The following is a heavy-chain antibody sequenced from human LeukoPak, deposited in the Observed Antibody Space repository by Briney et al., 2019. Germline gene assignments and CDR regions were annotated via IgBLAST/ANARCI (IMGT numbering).Heavy chain of an antibody. J-gene: IGHJ3*02. CDR3: TTDHSVHLARGAFDI. CDR1: GFTFSNAW. V-gene: IGHV3-15*01. CDR2: IKSKTDGGTT. D-gene: IGHD1-1*01. Sequence: GGSLRLSCAASGFTFSNAWMSWVRQAPGKGLEWVGRIKSKTDGGTTDYAAPVKGRFTISRDDSKNTLYLQMNSLKTEDTAVYYCTTDHSVHLARGAFDIWGQGTMVTVSS.